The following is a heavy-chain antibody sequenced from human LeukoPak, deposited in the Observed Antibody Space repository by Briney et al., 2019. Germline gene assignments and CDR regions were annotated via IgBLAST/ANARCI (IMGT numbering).Heavy chain of an antibody. CDR1: GYTFTSYD. CDR3: ARGISGYDRFDY. J-gene: IGHJ4*02. V-gene: IGHV1-8*03. CDR2: MNPNSGNT. Sequence: ASVKVSCKASGYTFTSYDINWVRQATGQGLEWMGWMNPNSGNTGYAQKFQGRVTITRNTSISTAYMELSSLRSEDTAVYYRARGISGYDRFDYWGQGTLVTVSS. D-gene: IGHD5-12*01.